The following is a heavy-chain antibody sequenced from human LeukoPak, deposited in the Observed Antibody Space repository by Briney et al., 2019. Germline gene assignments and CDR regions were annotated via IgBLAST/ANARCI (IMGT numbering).Heavy chain of an antibody. Sequence: PRGSLRLSCAASGFTFSSYVMSWVRQAPGEGLEWVSDIRGSGGSTYYADSVKGRVTISRDNSKNTLYLQMNSLRAEDMAVYYCAKRKPSLTGYCPSWDYWGQGTLVTVSS. CDR1: GFTFSSYV. J-gene: IGHJ4*02. D-gene: IGHD3-9*01. CDR2: IRGSGGST. CDR3: AKRKPSLTGYCPSWDY. V-gene: IGHV3-23*01.